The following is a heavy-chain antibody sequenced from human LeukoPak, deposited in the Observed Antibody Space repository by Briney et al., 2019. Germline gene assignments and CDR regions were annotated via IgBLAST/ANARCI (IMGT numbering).Heavy chain of an antibody. CDR3: ARSKDFWSGYSAWFDP. V-gene: IGHV1-69*05. CDR1: GSTFSSYA. CDR2: IIPIFGTA. Sequence: SVKVSCKASGSTFSSYAISWVRQAPGQGLEWMGGIIPIFGTANYAQKFQGRVTITTDESTSTAYMELSSLRSEDTAMYYCARSKDFWSGYSAWFDPWGQGTLVTVSS. D-gene: IGHD3-3*01. J-gene: IGHJ5*02.